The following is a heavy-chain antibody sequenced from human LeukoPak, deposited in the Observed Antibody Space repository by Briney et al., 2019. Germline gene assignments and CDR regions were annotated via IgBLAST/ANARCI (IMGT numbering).Heavy chain of an antibody. V-gene: IGHV4-38-2*02. J-gene: IGHJ4*02. CDR3: ARFFRTVWELPYY. D-gene: IGHD1-26*01. CDR1: GYSISSGYY. Sequence: SETLSLTCSVSGYSISSGYYWGWIRQPPGKGLEWIGNIYHDGNTYYNPSLKSRVTISVDTSKNQFSLRLSSVTAADTAVYYCARFFRTVWELPYYWGPGALVTVSS. CDR2: IYHDGNT.